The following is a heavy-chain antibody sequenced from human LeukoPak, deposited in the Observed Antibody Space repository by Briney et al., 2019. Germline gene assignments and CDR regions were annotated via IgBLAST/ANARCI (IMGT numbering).Heavy chain of an antibody. J-gene: IGHJ4*02. CDR1: GFTFTTFG. D-gene: IGHD1/OR15-1a*01. Sequence: GGSLRLFCAASGFTFTTFGIHWGRQAPGKGLEWVAAISPDGNIEYYTDSVKGRFTISRDNSKNMIYLQMNSLRGEDSAVYYCAKINNDDDYWGQGTLVTVSS. CDR2: ISPDGNIE. CDR3: AKINNDDDY. V-gene: IGHV3-30*18.